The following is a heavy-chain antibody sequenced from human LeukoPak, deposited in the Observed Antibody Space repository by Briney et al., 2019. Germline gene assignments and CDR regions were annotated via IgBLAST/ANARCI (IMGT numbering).Heavy chain of an antibody. J-gene: IGHJ3*02. V-gene: IGHV4-34*01. D-gene: IGHD1-26*01. CDR1: GGSFSGYY. CDR3: ARWDVGATDAFDI. CDR2: INRSGST. Sequence: SETLSLTCAVYGGSFSGYYWSWIRQPPGKGLEWIGEINRSGSTNYNPSLKSRVTISVDTSKNQFSLKLSSVTAADTAVYYCARWDVGATDAFDIWGQGTMVTVSS.